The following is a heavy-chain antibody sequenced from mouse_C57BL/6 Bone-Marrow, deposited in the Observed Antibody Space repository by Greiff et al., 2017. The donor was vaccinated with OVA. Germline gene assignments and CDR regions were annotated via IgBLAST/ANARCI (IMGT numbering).Heavy chain of an antibody. D-gene: IGHD1-2*01. Sequence: EVKLMESGGGLVKPGGSLKLSCAASGFTFSSYAMSWVRQTPEKRLEWVATISAGGSYTYYPDNVKGRFTISRDNAKNNLYLQMSHLKSEDTAMYYCARTPLRPVNFDVWGTGTTVTVSS. CDR2: ISAGGSYT. J-gene: IGHJ1*03. V-gene: IGHV5-4*03. CDR3: ARTPLRPVNFDV. CDR1: GFTFSSYA.